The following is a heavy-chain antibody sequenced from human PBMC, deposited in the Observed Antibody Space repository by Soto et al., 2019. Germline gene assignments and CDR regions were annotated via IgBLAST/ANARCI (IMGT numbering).Heavy chain of an antibody. CDR2: IDPSDSYT. CDR1: GYSFTSYW. J-gene: IGHJ6*02. V-gene: IGHV5-10-1*01. D-gene: IGHD5-18*01. Sequence: PGESLKISCKGSGYSFTSYWISWVRQMPGKGLEWMGRIDPSDSYTNYSPSFQGHVTISADKSISTAYLQWSSLKASDTAMYYCARHRPTAMVTSYYGMDVWGQGTTVTVSS. CDR3: ARHRPTAMVTSYYGMDV.